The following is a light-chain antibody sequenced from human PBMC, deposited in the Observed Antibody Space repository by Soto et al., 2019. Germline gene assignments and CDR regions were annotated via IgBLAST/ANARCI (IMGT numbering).Light chain of an antibody. V-gene: IGKV1-5*01. CDR3: RQYNSYSPWT. CDR2: DAX. J-gene: IGKJ1*01. Sequence: IRMTQSPSTLSPSGGDRVTISXRASQSINTWLSWYQQKAGKXTKLLXXDAXSLESGVPSRFRGSGSGREFTLTISSLQPDDFATSYCRQYNSYSPWTFGQGTKVDIK. CDR1: QSINTW.